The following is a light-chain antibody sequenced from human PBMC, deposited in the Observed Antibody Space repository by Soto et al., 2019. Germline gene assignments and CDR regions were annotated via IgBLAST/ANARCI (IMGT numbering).Light chain of an antibody. CDR3: QQYNNWARLP. J-gene: IGKJ4*01. V-gene: IGKV3-15*01. CDR2: DAS. CDR1: QSVSSN. Sequence: EMVVTQSPATLSVSPGERATLSCRASQSVSSNLAWYQQKTGQAPRLLIYDASTRATGIPARFSGSGSGTEVTLTISSLQSEDFAVYYCQQYNNWARLPFGGGTKVEIK.